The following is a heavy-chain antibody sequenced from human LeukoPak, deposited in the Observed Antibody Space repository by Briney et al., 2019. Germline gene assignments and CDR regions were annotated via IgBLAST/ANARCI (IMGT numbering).Heavy chain of an antibody. Sequence: ASVKVSCKASGYAFIGYYIYWLRQAPGQGLEWMGWINPSSGGTRCAQEFQGRVNMTMDTSISTVYMEMRSLRFDDTAVYYCARDRVGLGMNWFDPWGQGTLVIVSS. CDR1: GYAFIGYY. V-gene: IGHV1-2*02. CDR3: ARDRVGLGMNWFDP. CDR2: INPSSGGT. D-gene: IGHD7-27*01. J-gene: IGHJ5*02.